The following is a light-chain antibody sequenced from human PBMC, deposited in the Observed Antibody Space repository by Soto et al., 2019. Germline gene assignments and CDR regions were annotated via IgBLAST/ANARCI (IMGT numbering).Light chain of an antibody. CDR1: QDITSY. CDR3: QQLNSYPVT. J-gene: IGKJ4*01. Sequence: DIPLTQSPSFLSASVGDRVTLTCRASQDITSYLAWYQQKPGKAPKLLIYAASTLQSGVPSRFSGSGSGTKFTLTISSLQPEDFATYYCQQLNSYPVTFGGGTKVEIK. CDR2: AAS. V-gene: IGKV1-9*01.